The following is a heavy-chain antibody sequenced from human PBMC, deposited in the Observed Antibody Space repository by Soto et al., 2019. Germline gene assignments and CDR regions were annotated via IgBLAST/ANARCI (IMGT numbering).Heavy chain of an antibody. Sequence: QVQLQESGSGLLKPSQTLSLDCSVSGDSLRRGFHHWSWIRQTPGKGLQLIGYIDTNGDTHYDPSLRNRLNMSIVTTESRFSLKVTSVTAAATAVYYCARGTVYYCPNDKCGFVFDHWGQGALVTVTS. CDR2: IDTNGDT. CDR3: ARGTVYYCPNDKCGFVFDH. V-gene: IGHV4-31*03. D-gene: IGHD2-8*01. J-gene: IGHJ4*02. CDR1: GDSLRRGFHH.